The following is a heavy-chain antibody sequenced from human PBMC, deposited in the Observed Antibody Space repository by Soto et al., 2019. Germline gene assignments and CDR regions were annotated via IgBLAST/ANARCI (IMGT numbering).Heavy chain of an antibody. V-gene: IGHV3-64D*06. CDR3: VKEEIVVVGGFDY. Sequence: PGGSLRLSCSASGFTLSSYDMHWVRQAPGKGLEYVSGISRKGNNIYYADSVKGRFTISRDSFKDTLFLQMTSLRAEDTAVYYCVKEEIVVVGGFDYWGQGTLVTVSS. J-gene: IGHJ4*02. D-gene: IGHD1-26*01. CDR2: ISRKGNNI. CDR1: GFTLSSYD.